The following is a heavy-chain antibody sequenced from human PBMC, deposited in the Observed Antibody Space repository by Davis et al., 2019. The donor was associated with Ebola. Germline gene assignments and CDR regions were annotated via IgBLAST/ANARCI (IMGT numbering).Heavy chain of an antibody. CDR1: GFTFSTYG. V-gene: IGHV3-48*02. CDR3: ATDPEGWLDFDY. Sequence: PGGSLRLSCAASGFTFSTYGMTWVCQAPGKGLEWVSHINSGGSYISYTDSVKGRFIISRDDAKSTVYLQMNSLRDEDTAIYYCATDPEGWLDFDYWGQGTLVTVSS. J-gene: IGHJ4*02. D-gene: IGHD6-19*01. CDR2: INSGGSYI.